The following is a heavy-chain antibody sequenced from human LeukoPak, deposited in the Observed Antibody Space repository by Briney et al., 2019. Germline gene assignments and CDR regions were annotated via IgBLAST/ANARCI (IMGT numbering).Heavy chain of an antibody. CDR3: ARLPREGILTGYYRYSIWFDP. V-gene: IGHV4-39*01. D-gene: IGHD3-9*01. J-gene: IGHJ5*02. CDR2: IYYSGST. Sequence: SETLSLTCTVSGGSISSSSYYWGWIRQPPGKGLEWIGSIYYSGSTYYNPSLKSRVTISVDTSKNQFSLKLSSVTAAATAVYYCARLPREGILTGYYRYSIWFDPWGQGTLVTVSS. CDR1: GGSISSSSYY.